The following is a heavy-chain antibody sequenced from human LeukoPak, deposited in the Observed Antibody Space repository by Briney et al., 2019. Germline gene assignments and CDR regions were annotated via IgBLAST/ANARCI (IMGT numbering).Heavy chain of an antibody. V-gene: IGHV1-69*04. CDR2: IIPILGIA. CDR3: ARGHYYDSSGYHLDY. D-gene: IGHD3-22*01. J-gene: IGHJ4*02. Sequence: SVKVSCKASGGTFSSYAISWVRQAPGQGLEWVGRIIPILGIANYAQRFQGRVTITADKSTSTAYMELSSLRSEDTAVYYCARGHYYDSSGYHLDYWGQGTLVTVSS. CDR1: GGTFSSYA.